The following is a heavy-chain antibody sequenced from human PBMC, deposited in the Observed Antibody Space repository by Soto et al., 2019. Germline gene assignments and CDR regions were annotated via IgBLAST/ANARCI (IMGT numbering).Heavy chain of an antibody. CDR2: ISSSGTTI. CDR3: ARDSARRNYDFWSGYYIGWFDP. J-gene: IGHJ5*02. CDR1: GFTFSDYF. Sequence: GGSLRLSCAASGFTFSDYFMTWIRQAPGKGLEWVSYISSSGTTIFYADSVQGRFTISRDNAKKSLYLEINSLRAEDTAVYYCARDSARRNYDFWSGYYIGWFDPWGQGTLVTVSS. D-gene: IGHD3-3*01. V-gene: IGHV3-11*01.